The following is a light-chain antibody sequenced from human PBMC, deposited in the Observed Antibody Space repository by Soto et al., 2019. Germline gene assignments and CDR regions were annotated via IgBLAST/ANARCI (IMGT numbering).Light chain of an antibody. CDR2: AAS. CDR1: QSIRSY. CDR3: QQSYSTPPGDLNT. J-gene: IGKJ2*01. Sequence: DIQMTQSPSSLSASVGDRVTITCRASQSIRSYLNWYQQKRGKAPKLLIYAASSLQSGVPSRFSGSGSETDFTLTISSLQPEDIATYFCQQSYSTPPGDLNTFGQGTKVEIK. V-gene: IGKV1-39*01.